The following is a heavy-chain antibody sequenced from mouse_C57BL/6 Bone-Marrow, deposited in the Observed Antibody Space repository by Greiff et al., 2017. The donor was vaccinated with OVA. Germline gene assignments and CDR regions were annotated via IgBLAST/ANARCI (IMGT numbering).Heavy chain of an antibody. D-gene: IGHD1-3*01. Sequence: EVKLIESEGGLVKPGGSMKLSCTASGFTFSDYCMAWVRQVPEKGLEWVANINYDGSSTYYLDSLKGRFIISRDNAKNILYLQMSSLTSEDTATYYCASAYISALDYWGQGTTLTVSS. J-gene: IGHJ2*01. V-gene: IGHV5-16*01. CDR1: GFTFSDYC. CDR3: ASAYISALDY. CDR2: INYDGSST.